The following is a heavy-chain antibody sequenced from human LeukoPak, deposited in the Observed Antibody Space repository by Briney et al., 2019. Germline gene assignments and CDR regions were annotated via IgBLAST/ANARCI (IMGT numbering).Heavy chain of an antibody. V-gene: IGHV1-18*01. CDR2: MNPNSGNT. D-gene: IGHD2-15*01. Sequence: ASVKVSCKASGYTFTSYGISWVRQATGQGLEWMGWMNPNSGNTGYAQKLQGRVTMTTDTSTSTAYMELRSLRSDDTAVYYCARDQGGRCSGGSCYSGYWGQGTLVTVSS. J-gene: IGHJ4*02. CDR1: GYTFTSYG. CDR3: ARDQGGRCSGGSCYSGY.